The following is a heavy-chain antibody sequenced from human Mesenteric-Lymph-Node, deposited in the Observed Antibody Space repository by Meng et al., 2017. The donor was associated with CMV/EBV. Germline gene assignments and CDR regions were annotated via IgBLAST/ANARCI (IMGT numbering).Heavy chain of an antibody. J-gene: IGHJ4*02. CDR2: IYWDDDK. CDR1: GFSLSTSGVG. V-gene: IGHV2-5*02. D-gene: IGHD6-13*01. CDR3: AHSSGIAAAGPFYFDY. Sequence: QITLKESGPRLVKPTQTLTLTCTFFGFSLSTSGVGVGWIRQPPGKALEWLALIYWDDDKRYSPSLKSRLTITKDTSKNQVVLTMTNMDPVDTATYYCAHSSGIAAAGPFYFDYWGQGTLVTVSS.